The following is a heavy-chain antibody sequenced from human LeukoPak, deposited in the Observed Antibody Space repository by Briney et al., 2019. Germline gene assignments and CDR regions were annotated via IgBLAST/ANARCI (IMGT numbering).Heavy chain of an antibody. CDR1: GFTFSSYG. V-gene: IGHV3-33*01. J-gene: IGHJ4*02. CDR2: IWYDGSNK. Sequence: GGSLRLSCAASGFTFSSYGMHWVRQAPGKGLEWVAAIWYDGSNKYYADSVKGRFTISRDNSKNTLYLQMNSLRAEDTAVYYCAREAVFDYWGQGTLVTVSS. CDR3: AREAVFDY.